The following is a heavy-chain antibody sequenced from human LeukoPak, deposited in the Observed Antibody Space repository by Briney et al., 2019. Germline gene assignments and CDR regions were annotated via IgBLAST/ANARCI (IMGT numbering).Heavy chain of an antibody. CDR3: ATGGYSAPDSYFDY. J-gene: IGHJ4*02. D-gene: IGHD5-12*01. V-gene: IGHV4-59*02. CDR2: VYYGGGT. CDR1: GGSVSYYY. Sequence: SETLSLTCTVSGGSVSYYYWSWVRQPPGKGLEWVGYVYYGGGTTYNPSLKSRVAISIDTSKNQFSLKLTSVTAADTAVYYCATGGYSAPDSYFDYWGQGTLVTVSS.